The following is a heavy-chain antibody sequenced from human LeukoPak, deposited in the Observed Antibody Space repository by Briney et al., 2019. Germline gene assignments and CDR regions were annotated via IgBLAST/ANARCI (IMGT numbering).Heavy chain of an antibody. CDR3: ARLSSGSYTRGTFDI. D-gene: IGHD1-26*01. V-gene: IGHV1-46*01. J-gene: IGHJ3*02. CDR2: LNPNDGHT. Sequence: GASVKVSCKASGYTFTNHYMHWVRQAPGQGLEWMGILNPNDGHTTYAQMFQGRVTMTRDTSSNTVYMEPSSLRYEDTAVYFCARLSSGSYTRGTFDIWGQGTLVTVSS. CDR1: GYTFTNHY.